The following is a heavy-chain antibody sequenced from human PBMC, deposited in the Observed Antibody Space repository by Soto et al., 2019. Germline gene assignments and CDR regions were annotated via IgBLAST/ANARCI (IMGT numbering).Heavy chain of an antibody. CDR3: ARIGIAARPHYYYYYGMDV. V-gene: IGHV1-69*01. D-gene: IGHD6-6*01. J-gene: IGHJ6*02. CDR1: GGTFSSYA. CDR2: IIPIFGTA. Sequence: QVQLVQSGAEVKKPGSSVKVSCKASGGTFSSYAISWVRQAPGQGLEWMGGIIPIFGTANYAQKFQGRVTITADESTSTAYMELSSLRSEDTAVYCCARIGIAARPHYYYYYGMDVWGQGTTVTVSS.